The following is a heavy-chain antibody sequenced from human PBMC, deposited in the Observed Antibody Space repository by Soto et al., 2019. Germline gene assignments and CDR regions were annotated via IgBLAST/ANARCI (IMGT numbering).Heavy chain of an antibody. J-gene: IGHJ5*02. CDR1: GLSITDSEMG. Sequence: QVTLKESGPVLVKPTETLTLRCTVSGLSITDSEMGVSWIRQPPGQPLEWLAHIDSSGEKSYRTFLKSRLAISKDTSKSQIVLTRTNMDHADTATYYCARRHLAVAVSPWFDPWGKGSRSPSPQ. CDR3: ARRHLAVAVSPWFDP. D-gene: IGHD6-19*01. CDR2: IDSSGEK. V-gene: IGHV2-26*01.